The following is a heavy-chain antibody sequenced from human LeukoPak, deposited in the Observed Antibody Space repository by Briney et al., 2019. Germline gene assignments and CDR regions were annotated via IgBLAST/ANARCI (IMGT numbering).Heavy chain of an antibody. D-gene: IGHD1-1*01. J-gene: IGHJ4*02. Sequence: SETLSLTCTVSGGSITNNNYYWDWIRQPPGKGLEWIGDLYYSGSTHYNPSLKSRVTLSVDTSKNQFSLRLNSVTAADTAVYYCARGKKEYHSWNGGASFDYWGQGTLVTVSS. V-gene: IGHV4-39*07. CDR1: GGSITNNNYY. CDR3: ARGKKEYHSWNGGASFDY. CDR2: LYYSGST.